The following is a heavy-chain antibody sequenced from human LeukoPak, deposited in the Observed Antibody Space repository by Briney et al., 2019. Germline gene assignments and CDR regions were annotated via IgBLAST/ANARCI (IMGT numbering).Heavy chain of an antibody. D-gene: IGHD3-3*01. CDR3: ASSLDYDFWSGYSSPHPPKNFDY. V-gene: IGHV4-34*01. CDR1: GGSFSGYY. CDR2: INHSGST. Sequence: SETLSLTCAVYGGSFSGYYWSWIRQPPGKGLEWIGEINHSGSTNYNPSLKSRVTISVDTSKNQFSLKLSSVTAADTAVYYCASSLDYDFWSGYSSPHPPKNFDYWGQGTLVTVSS. J-gene: IGHJ4*02.